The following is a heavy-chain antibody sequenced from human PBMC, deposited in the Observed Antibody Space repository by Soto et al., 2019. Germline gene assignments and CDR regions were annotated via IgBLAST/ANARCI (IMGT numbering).Heavy chain of an antibody. V-gene: IGHV4-30-2*01. CDR2: IYHSGST. CDR3: ARNRANISMIAAVPSPCYFDY. D-gene: IGHD3-22*01. CDR1: GGSISSGGYS. J-gene: IGHJ4*02. Sequence: TLSLTCAVSGGSISSGGYSCNWIRQPPGKGLEWIGYIYHSGSTYYNPSLKSRVTISVDMSRNQFSLRLSSVAAADTAVYYCARNRANISMIAAVPSPCYFDYWGQGTLVTVSS.